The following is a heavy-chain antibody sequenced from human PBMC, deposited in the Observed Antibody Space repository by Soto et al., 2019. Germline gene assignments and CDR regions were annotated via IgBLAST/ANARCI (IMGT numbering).Heavy chain of an antibody. CDR1: GGTFSSYS. CDR2: IIPIFGTA. Sequence: SVNGSCKSAGGTFSSYSMSWVREAPGQGLEWMGGIIPIFGTANYAQKFQGRVTITADESTSTAYMELSSLRSEDTAVYYCASFVVGATVFDYWGQGTLVTVSS. CDR3: ASFVVGATVFDY. J-gene: IGHJ4*02. D-gene: IGHD1-26*01. V-gene: IGHV1-69*13.